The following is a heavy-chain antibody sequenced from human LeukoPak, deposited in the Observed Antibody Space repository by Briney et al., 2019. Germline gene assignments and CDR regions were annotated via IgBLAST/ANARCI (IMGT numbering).Heavy chain of an antibody. J-gene: IGHJ4*02. D-gene: IGHD2-15*01. CDR1: DDSISYYY. V-gene: IGHV4-59*01. Sequence: SETLSLTCTVSDDSISYYYRGLIRPPPGKGLEWIGYIHNSGTSTYNLSLKSRVTISADTSKNQFSLKLNSMTTADTAVYYCTRGAGWPIDYWGQGILVTVSS. CDR3: TRGAGWPIDY. CDR2: IHNSGTS.